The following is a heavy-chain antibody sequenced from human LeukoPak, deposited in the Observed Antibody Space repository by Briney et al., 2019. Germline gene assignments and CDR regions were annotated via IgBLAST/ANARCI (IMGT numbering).Heavy chain of an antibody. CDR3: ARDRVYYYDSSGQERVDI. V-gene: IGHV4-4*02. D-gene: IGHD3-22*01. CDR2: IYHSGST. J-gene: IGHJ3*02. Sequence: PSGTLSLTCAVSGGSISSSNWWSWVRQPPGKGLEWIGEIYHSGSTNYNPSLKSRVTISVDKSKNQFSLKLSSVTAADTAVYYCARDRVYYYDSSGQERVDIWGQGTMVTVSS. CDR1: GGSISSSNW.